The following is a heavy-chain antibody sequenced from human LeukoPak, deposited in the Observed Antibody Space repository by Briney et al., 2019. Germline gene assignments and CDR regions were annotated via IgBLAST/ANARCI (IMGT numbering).Heavy chain of an antibody. CDR2: ISWNSGSI. CDR3: AKEAGGYSYFDY. CDR1: GFTFSSFA. J-gene: IGHJ4*02. D-gene: IGHD3-22*01. Sequence: GGSLRLSCAASGFTFSSFAMSWVRQAPGKGLEWVSGISWNSGSIGYADSVKGRFTISRDNAKNSLYLQMNSLRAEDTALYYCAKEAGGYSYFDYWGQGTLVTVSS. V-gene: IGHV3-9*01.